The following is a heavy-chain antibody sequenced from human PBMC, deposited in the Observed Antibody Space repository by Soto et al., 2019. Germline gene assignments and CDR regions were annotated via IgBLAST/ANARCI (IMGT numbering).Heavy chain of an antibody. D-gene: IGHD4-17*01. Sequence: SETLSLTCTVSGGSISSYYWSWIRQPPGKGLEWIGYIYYSGSTNYNPSLRSRVTISVDTSKNQFSLKLSSVTAADTAVYYCAREYNGDYGNWFDPWGQGTLVTVSS. J-gene: IGHJ5*02. CDR3: AREYNGDYGNWFDP. V-gene: IGHV4-59*01. CDR2: IYYSGST. CDR1: GGSISSYY.